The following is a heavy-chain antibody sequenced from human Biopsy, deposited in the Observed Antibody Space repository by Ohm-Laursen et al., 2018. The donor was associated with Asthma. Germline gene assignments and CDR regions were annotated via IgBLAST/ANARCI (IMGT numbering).Heavy chain of an antibody. CDR1: GGSINNFY. CDR2: VYYSGST. D-gene: IGHD6-19*01. CDR3: VRQSGYRSGWPKLLFVYYGMDV. J-gene: IGHJ6*02. Sequence: TLSLTCTVSGGSINNFYWSWIRQPPGKGLESIGHVYYSGSTNYNPSLESRVTISLDASKNEFSLRLTYVTAADTAQYYCVRQSGYRSGWPKLLFVYYGMDVWGPGTTVTVS. V-gene: IGHV4-59*08.